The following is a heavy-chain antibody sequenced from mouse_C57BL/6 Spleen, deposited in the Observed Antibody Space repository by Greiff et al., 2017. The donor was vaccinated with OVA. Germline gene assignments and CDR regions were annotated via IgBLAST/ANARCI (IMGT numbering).Heavy chain of an antibody. Sequence: EVQLVESGGGLVKPGGSLKLSCAASGFTFSSYAMSWVRQTPEKRLEWVATISDGGSYTYYPDNVKGRFTISRDNAKNNLYLQMSHLKSEDTAMYYCARDLGSKRVFADWGQGTLVTVSA. D-gene: IGHD2-5*01. J-gene: IGHJ3*01. V-gene: IGHV5-4*01. CDR2: ISDGGSYT. CDR3: ARDLGSKRVFAD. CDR1: GFTFSSYA.